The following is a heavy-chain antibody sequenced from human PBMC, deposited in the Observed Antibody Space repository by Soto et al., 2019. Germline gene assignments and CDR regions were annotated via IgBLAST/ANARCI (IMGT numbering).Heavy chain of an antibody. V-gene: IGHV1-18*04. CDR2: ISAYNGNT. J-gene: IGHJ3*02. CDR1: GYTFTSYG. D-gene: IGHD1-20*01. CDR3: AREHITGTAFDI. Sequence: ASVKVSCKASGYTFTSYGISWVRQAPGQGLEWMGWISAYNGNTNYTQKLQGRVTMTTDTSTSTAYMELRSLRSDDTAVYYCAREHITGTAFDIWGQGTMVTVSS.